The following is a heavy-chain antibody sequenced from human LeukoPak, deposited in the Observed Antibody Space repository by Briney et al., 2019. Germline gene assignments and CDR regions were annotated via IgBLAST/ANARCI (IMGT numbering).Heavy chain of an antibody. D-gene: IGHD1-1*01. CDR2: MNPSSGNT. J-gene: IGHJ4*02. Sequence: ASVKVSCKASGYTFSNYDINWVRQATGQGLEWMAWMNPSSGNTAYAQKFRGRVTLTRDTSIDTAYMELSSLRSEDPAVYYCARGPSGHRSDFDYWGQGTLVTVSS. CDR1: GYTFSNYD. CDR3: ARGPSGHRSDFDY. V-gene: IGHV1-8*02.